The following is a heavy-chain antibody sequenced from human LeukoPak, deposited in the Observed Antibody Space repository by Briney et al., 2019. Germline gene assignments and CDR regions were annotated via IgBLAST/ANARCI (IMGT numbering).Heavy chain of an antibody. CDR3: ASGYYYDSSGYYG. CDR2: IYHSGST. J-gene: IGHJ4*02. Sequence: SETLSLTCTVSGYSISSGYYWGWIRQPPGKGLEWIGSIYHSGSTYYNPSLKSRVTISVDTSKNQFSLKLSSVTAADTAVYYCASGYYYDSSGYYGWGQGTLVTVSS. D-gene: IGHD3-22*01. V-gene: IGHV4-38-2*02. CDR1: GYSISSGYY.